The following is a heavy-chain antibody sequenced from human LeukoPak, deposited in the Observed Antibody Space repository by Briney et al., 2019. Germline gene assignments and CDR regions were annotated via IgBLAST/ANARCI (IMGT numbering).Heavy chain of an antibody. CDR3: ASRVQSGWSFDY. Sequence: PGGSLRLSCAASGFTSSSYWMRWGPQAPEKGVLWVLRISSDGTSTNYADSVKGRFTISRVNAENTLYLQMNSLRAEDTAVYYCASRVQSGWSFDYWGQGNLVTVSS. CDR2: ISSDGTST. CDR1: GFTSSSYW. J-gene: IGHJ4*02. V-gene: IGHV3-74*01. D-gene: IGHD6-19*01.